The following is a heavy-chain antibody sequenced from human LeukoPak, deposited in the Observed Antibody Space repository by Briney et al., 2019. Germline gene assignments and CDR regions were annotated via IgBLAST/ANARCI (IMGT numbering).Heavy chain of an antibody. Sequence: SGTLSLTCTVSDGSVSSVGYYWGWIRQPPGKGLEWIGSIYYSGTTYYNPSLASRVTIFVDTSKNQFSLRLSSVTAADTAVYYCARRDQAIDYWGQGTLVTVSS. J-gene: IGHJ4*02. CDR1: DGSVSSVGYY. V-gene: IGHV4-39*01. CDR3: ARRDQAIDY. D-gene: IGHD5-24*01. CDR2: IYYSGTT.